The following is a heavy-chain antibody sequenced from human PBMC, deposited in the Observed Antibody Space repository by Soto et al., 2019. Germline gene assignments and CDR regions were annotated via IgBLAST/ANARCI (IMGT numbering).Heavy chain of an antibody. Sequence: EVQLVQSGAEVKKAGESLKISCQGSGYSFTNYWVGWVRQIPGRGLEWMGIIHPGDSDTRYSPFFQGQVTISADKSISTAYLQWSNLKASDTAMYYCARHNRYSSTWFEGWFDPWGQGTLVTVSS. CDR3: ARHNRYSSTWFEGWFDP. J-gene: IGHJ5*02. V-gene: IGHV5-51*03. D-gene: IGHD6-13*01. CDR2: IHPGDSDT. CDR1: GYSFTNYW.